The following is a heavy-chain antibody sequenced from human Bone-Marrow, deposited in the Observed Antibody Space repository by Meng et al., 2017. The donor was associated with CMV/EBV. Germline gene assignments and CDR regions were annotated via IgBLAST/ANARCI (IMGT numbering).Heavy chain of an antibody. CDR2: INPNSGGT. CDR1: GYTFTGYY. V-gene: IGHV1-2*02. D-gene: IGHD6-6*01. J-gene: IGHJ5*02. CDR3: ASDITVIAARLAH. Sequence: ASVKVSCKASGYTFTGYYMHWVRQAPGQGLEWMGWINPNSGGTNYAPKFQGRVTLTKDTSISTSYMELSGLRSDDTAVYYCASDITVIAARLAHWGQGTQVTASS.